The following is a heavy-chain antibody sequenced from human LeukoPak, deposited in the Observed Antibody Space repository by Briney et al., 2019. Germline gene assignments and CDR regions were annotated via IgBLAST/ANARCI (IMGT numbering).Heavy chain of an antibody. V-gene: IGHV4-59*01. J-gene: IGHJ4*02. Sequence: SETLSLTCTVSDGSISIYYWSWIRQPPGKGLEWIGYTYYSGSTNYNPSLKSRVTISVDTSKNQFSLNLSSVTAADTAVYYCARDLLSTAGYFDYWGQGTLVTVSS. CDR1: DGSISIYY. CDR3: ARDLLSTAGYFDY. CDR2: TYYSGST. D-gene: IGHD6-19*01.